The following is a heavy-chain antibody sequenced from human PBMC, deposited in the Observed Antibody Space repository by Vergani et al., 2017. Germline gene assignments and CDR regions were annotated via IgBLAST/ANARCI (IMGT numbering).Heavy chain of an antibody. J-gene: IGHJ4*02. D-gene: IGHD3-3*01. V-gene: IGHV3-9*01. CDR2: ISWNSGSI. CDR1: GFTFDDYA. CDR3: AKANPNYDFWSGYLDY. Sequence: EVQLVESGGGLVQPGRSLRLSCAASGFTFDDYAMHWVRQAPGKGLEWVSGISWNSGSIGYADSVKGRFTISRDNAKNSLYLQMNSLRAEDTALYYCAKANPNYDFWSGYLDYWGQGTLVTVSS.